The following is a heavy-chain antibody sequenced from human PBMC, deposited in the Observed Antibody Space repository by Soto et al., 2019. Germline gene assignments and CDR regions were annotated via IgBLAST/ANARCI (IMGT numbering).Heavy chain of an antibody. CDR3: ASRSSFRSYGYYYGMDV. CDR1: GFTFSACS. V-gene: IGHV3-48*02. D-gene: IGHD1-26*01. CDR2: ISGVGGTI. J-gene: IGHJ6*02. Sequence: GSLRLSCAASGFTFSACSMNWVRQAPGKGLEWVSYISGVGGTIYYADSVKGRFTISRDNAKNSLYLQMNSLRDEDTVVYYCASRSSFRSYGYYYGMDVWGQGTTVTVSS.